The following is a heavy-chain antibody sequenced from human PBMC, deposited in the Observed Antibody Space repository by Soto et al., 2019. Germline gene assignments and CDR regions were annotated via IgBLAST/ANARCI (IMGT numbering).Heavy chain of an antibody. CDR1: GGSISSGGYY. CDR3: ARDHEAYDILTELSRSYNWFDP. CDR2: IYYSGST. Sequence: QVQLQESGPGLVKPSQTLSLTCTVSGGSISSGGYYWSWIRQHPGKGLEWIGYIYYSGSTYYNPSLKSRVTLSVATSKNQFSLKLSSVTAADTDVYYCARDHEAYDILTELSRSYNWFDPWGQGTLVTVSS. J-gene: IGHJ5*02. D-gene: IGHD3-9*01. V-gene: IGHV4-31*03.